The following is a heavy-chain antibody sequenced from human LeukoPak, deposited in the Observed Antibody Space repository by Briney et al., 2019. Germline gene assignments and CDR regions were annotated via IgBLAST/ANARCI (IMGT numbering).Heavy chain of an antibody. J-gene: IGHJ4*02. V-gene: IGHV1-69*04. CDR1: GGTFSSYA. D-gene: IGHD1-1*01. CDR2: IIPILGIA. Sequence: GASVKVSCKASGGTFSSYAISWVRQAPGQGLEWMGRIIPILGIANYAQKFQGRVTITADKSTSTAYMELSSLRSEDTAVYYCASSMGNWNDGYYFDYWGQGTLVTVS. CDR3: ASSMGNWNDGYYFDY.